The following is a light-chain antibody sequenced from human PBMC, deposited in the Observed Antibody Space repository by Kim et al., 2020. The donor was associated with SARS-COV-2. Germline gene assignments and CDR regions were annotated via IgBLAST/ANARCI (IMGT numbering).Light chain of an antibody. CDR1: QSVSSSY. Sequence: SPGERATLAGRAGQSVSSSYVAWYQQKPGQAPRRLIYDASNRATGIPDRFSGSGSGTDFIFTISRLEPEDFAVYYCQQYGSSPLTFGGGTKVDIK. V-gene: IGKV3-20*01. CDR3: QQYGSSPLT. CDR2: DAS. J-gene: IGKJ4*01.